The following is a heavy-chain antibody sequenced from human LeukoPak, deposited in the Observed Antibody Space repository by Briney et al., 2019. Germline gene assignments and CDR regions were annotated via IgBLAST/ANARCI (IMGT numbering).Heavy chain of an antibody. CDR2: IYRDGTT. V-gene: IGHV3-53*01. J-gene: IGHJ5*02. CDR3: ARDLVTTGGFDP. D-gene: IGHD6-6*01. CDR1: GHTVGSHY. Sequence: PGGSLRLSCAASGHTVGSHYMSWVRQAPGKGLEWVATIYRDGTTFYADSAKGRFTISRDNSKNTLYLEMNRLRAEDTAVFYCARDLVTTGGFDPWGQGTLVTVSS.